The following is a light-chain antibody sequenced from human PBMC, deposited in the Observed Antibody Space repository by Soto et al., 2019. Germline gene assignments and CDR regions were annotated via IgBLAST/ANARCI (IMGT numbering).Light chain of an antibody. CDR1: SSDVGAYDY. Sequence: QSVLTQPPSASGSPGQSGTISCTGTSSDVGAYDYVSGYQQHPGKAPKLMIYEINTRPSGVPDRFSGSKSGNTASLTVSGLQAEDEADYYCSSFAGSNNFPYVFGTGTKVTVL. CDR2: EIN. CDR3: SSFAGSNNFPYV. J-gene: IGLJ1*01. V-gene: IGLV2-8*01.